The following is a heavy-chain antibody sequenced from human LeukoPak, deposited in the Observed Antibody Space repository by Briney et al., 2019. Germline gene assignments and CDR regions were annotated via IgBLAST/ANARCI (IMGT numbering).Heavy chain of an antibody. Sequence: GGSLRLSCAASGFTFSSYAMHWVRQAPGKGLEWVAVISYDGSTKYYADSVKGRFTISRDNSKNTLYLQMNSLRAEDTAVYYCARSAYSSGSPFDYWGQGTLVTVSS. V-gene: IGHV3-30-3*01. J-gene: IGHJ4*02. CDR2: ISYDGSTK. CDR3: ARSAYSSGSPFDY. CDR1: GFTFSSYA. D-gene: IGHD6-19*01.